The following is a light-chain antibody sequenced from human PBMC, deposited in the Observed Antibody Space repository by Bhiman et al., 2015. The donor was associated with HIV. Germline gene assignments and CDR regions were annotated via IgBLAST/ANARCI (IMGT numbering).Light chain of an antibody. CDR2: EVS. V-gene: IGLV2-14*01. Sequence: QSVLTQPPSASGTPGQRVTISCTGTSSDVGGYNYVSWYQQHPGKAPKLMIYEVSKRPSGVPNRFSGSKSDNTASLTISGLQAEDEADYYCSSLTSSITYVFGTGTNVTVL. CDR3: SSLTSSITYV. J-gene: IGLJ1*01. CDR1: SSDVGGYNY.